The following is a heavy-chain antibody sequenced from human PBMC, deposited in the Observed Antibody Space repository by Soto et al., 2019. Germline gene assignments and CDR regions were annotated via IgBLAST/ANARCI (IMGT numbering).Heavy chain of an antibody. J-gene: IGHJ6*03. Sequence: PSETLSLTCAVSGGSFSGFYWSWIRQPPGKGLEWIGEINHSGSTNYNPSLKSRVTISVDTSKNQFSLKLSSVTAADTAVYYCSRGYLEVRGVINYYYYYMDVWGKGTTVTVSS. CDR2: INHSGST. CDR1: GGSFSGFY. D-gene: IGHD3-10*01. CDR3: SRGYLEVRGVINYYYYYMDV. V-gene: IGHV4-34*01.